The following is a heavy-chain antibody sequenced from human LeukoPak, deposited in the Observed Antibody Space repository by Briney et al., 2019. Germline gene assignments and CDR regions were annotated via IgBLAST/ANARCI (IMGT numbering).Heavy chain of an antibody. Sequence: PGGSPRPSCAASGFTFSSYGMHWVRQAPGKGVVCVAFIRYEGSKKYYADSVKGRFTISRDNSKDTLYLQMNSLRAADTAVYYCAKDLRGYSYGYFTDYWGQGTLVTVSS. CDR3: AKDLRGYSYGYFTDY. V-gene: IGHV3-30*02. D-gene: IGHD5-18*01. CDR1: GFTFSSYG. CDR2: IRYEGSKK. J-gene: IGHJ4*02.